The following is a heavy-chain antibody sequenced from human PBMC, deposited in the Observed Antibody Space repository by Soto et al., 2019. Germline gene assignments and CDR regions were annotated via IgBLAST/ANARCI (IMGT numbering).Heavy chain of an antibody. CDR2: IDASGNS. CDR3: ARYSSNWFQTEGMDV. CDR1: GDSISSYY. J-gene: IGHJ6*02. V-gene: IGHV4-4*07. Sequence: ETLSLSCPVSGDSISSYYWNWIRQPSGKGLEWIGRIDASGNSNYNPSLKSLVTMSVDTSKKQFSLKVTSVTAADTAVYYCARYSSNWFQTEGMDVWGQGTKVTVSS. D-gene: IGHD6-13*01.